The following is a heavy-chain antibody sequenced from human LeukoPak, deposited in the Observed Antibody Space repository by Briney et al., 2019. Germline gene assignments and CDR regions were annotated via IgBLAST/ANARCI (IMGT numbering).Heavy chain of an antibody. V-gene: IGHV3-7*04. D-gene: IGHD6-19*01. CDR1: GFIFSGSW. J-gene: IGHJ4*02. Sequence: PGGSLRLSCTASGFIFSGSWMAWIRQAPGKGLEWVANIKQDGSEKYYVDSVKGRFTISRDNAKNSLYLQMNSLRAEDTAVYYCARGSSGWYQVEYYFDYWGQGTLVTVSS. CDR3: ARGSSGWYQVEYYFDY. CDR2: IKQDGSEK.